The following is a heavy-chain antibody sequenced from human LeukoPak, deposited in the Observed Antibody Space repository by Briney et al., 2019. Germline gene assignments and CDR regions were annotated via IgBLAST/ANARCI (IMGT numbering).Heavy chain of an antibody. CDR3: ARVPPGPTNWFDP. J-gene: IGHJ5*02. Sequence: SETLSLTCTVSGGSISSGGSYWSWIRQLPGKGLEWIGYIYYSGNTYYNPSLRSRLTISVGTSTNQFSLKLSSVTVADTAVYYCARVPPGPTNWFDPWGQGTLVTVSS. V-gene: IGHV4-31*03. CDR2: IYYSGNT. CDR1: GGSISSGGSY.